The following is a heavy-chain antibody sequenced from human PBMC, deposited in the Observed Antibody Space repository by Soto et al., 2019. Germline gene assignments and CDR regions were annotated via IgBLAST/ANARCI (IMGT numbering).Heavy chain of an antibody. CDR1: GDSIGRGGYY. J-gene: IGHJ4*02. CDR2: IYTTGST. D-gene: IGHD6-19*01. Sequence: SETVSLTCTVSGDSIGRGGYYWTWIRQHPGKGLEWIAYIYTTGSTYYNPSLKSLVGISVDTSKNQFSLKLSSVTSADTAVYYCARGMPVSGSFDYWGQGTLVTVSS. V-gene: IGHV4-31*01. CDR3: ARGMPVSGSFDY.